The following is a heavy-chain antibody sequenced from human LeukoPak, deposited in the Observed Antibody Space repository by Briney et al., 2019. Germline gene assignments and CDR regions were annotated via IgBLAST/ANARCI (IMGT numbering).Heavy chain of an antibody. Sequence: PGGSVRLSCVVSGFTFSNAWMIWVGQAAGKGLEWVGRITSKTDGGTTDYAAPVKGRFTISRDDSKNTLYLQMNSLKTEDTAVYYRTTGRSYWGQGTLVTVSS. CDR2: ITSKTDGGTT. V-gene: IGHV3-15*01. CDR1: GFTFSNAW. CDR3: TTGRSY. J-gene: IGHJ4*02.